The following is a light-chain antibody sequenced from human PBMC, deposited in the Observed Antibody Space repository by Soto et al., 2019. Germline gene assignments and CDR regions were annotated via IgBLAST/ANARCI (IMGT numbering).Light chain of an antibody. V-gene: IGKV1-33*01. J-gene: IGKJ5*01. Sequence: DIQMTQSPSSLSASVGDRVTITCQASQDISNYLNWYQQKPGKAPKLLIYDASNLETGVPSRFSGSGSGTDFNFTISSLKPEDIATYYCQQYDNLPLPLTFGQGTRLEIK. CDR1: QDISNY. CDR3: QQYDNLPLPLT. CDR2: DAS.